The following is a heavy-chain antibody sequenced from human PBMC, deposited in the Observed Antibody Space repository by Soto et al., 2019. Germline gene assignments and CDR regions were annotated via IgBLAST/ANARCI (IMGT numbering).Heavy chain of an antibody. V-gene: IGHV4-59*08. CDR3: ARLLAVADFDY. CDR2: IYYSGST. Sequence: SETLSLTCTVSGGSISSYYWSWIRQPPGKGLEWIGYIYYSGSTNYNPSLKSRVTISVDTSKNQFSLKLSSVTAADTAVYYCARLLAVADFDYWGQGTLVTVYS. CDR1: GGSISSYY. D-gene: IGHD6-19*01. J-gene: IGHJ4*02.